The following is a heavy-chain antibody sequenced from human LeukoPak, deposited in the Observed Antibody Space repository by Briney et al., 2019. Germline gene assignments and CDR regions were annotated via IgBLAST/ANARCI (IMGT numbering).Heavy chain of an antibody. CDR2: INHSGST. CDR1: GGSFRGYY. V-gene: IGHV4-34*01. CDR3: ARARIAAVSDFDY. D-gene: IGHD6-13*01. Sequence: SETLSLTCAVYGGSFRGYYWSWIRQPPGKGLEWIGEINHSGSTNYNPSLKSRVTISVDTSKNQFSLKLSSVTAADTAVYYCARARIAAVSDFDYWGQGTLVTVSS. J-gene: IGHJ4*02.